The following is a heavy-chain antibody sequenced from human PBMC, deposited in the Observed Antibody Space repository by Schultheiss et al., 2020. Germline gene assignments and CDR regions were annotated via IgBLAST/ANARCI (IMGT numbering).Heavy chain of an antibody. J-gene: IGHJ4*02. CDR3: ARRGYCGRSGARIVATALYYFDY. CDR2: INHSGST. Sequence: SETLSLTCTVSGGSVSSGSYYWSWIRQPPGKGLEWIGEINHSGSTNYNPSLKSRVNISVDTSKNQFSLKLSSVTAADTAVYYCARRGYCGRSGARIVATALYYFDYWREGTLVTIS. V-gene: IGHV4-61*01. CDR1: GGSVSSGSYY. D-gene: IGHD5-12*01.